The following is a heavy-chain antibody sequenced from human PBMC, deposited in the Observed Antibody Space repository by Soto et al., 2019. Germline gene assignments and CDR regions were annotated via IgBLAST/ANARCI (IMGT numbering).Heavy chain of an antibody. CDR3: ARVDDVAVDGEGWFDP. Sequence: PSDTLSLTCTVSGGSISSGGYYWSWIRQHPGKGLEWIGYIYYSGSTYYNPSLKSRVTISVDTSKNQFSLKLSSVTAADTAVYYCARVDDVAVDGEGWFDPWGQGTLVTVSS. J-gene: IGHJ5*02. D-gene: IGHD6-19*01. CDR2: IYYSGST. CDR1: GGSISSGGYY. V-gene: IGHV4-31*03.